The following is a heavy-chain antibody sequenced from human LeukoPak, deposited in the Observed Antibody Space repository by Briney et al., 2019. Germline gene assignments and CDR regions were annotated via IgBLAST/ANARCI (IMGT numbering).Heavy chain of an antibody. V-gene: IGHV4-59*01. Sequence: SETLSLTCTVSGGSISSYYWSWIRQSPWKGLEWIGYIYYSGSTNYNPSLKSRVTISVDTSKNQFSLKLSSVTAADTAVYYCARVRTYYDILTGYYIGYYYYMDVWGKGTAVTVSS. CDR3: ARVRTYYDILTGYYIGYYYYMDV. J-gene: IGHJ6*03. CDR1: GGSISSYY. D-gene: IGHD3-9*01. CDR2: IYYSGST.